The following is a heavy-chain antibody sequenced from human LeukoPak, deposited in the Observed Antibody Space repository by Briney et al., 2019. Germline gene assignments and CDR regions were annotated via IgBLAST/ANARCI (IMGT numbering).Heavy chain of an antibody. J-gene: IGHJ4*02. CDR2: ISYDGSNK. D-gene: IGHD1-26*01. CDR1: GSTFSSYA. CDR3: ARDLRTGIVGATTGIFDY. Sequence: GGSLRLSCAASGSTFSSYAMHWVRQAPGKGLEWVAVISYDGSNKYYADSVKGRFTISRDNSKNTLYLQMNSLRAEDTAAYYCARDLRTGIVGATTGIFDYWGQGTLVTVSS. V-gene: IGHV3-30-3*01.